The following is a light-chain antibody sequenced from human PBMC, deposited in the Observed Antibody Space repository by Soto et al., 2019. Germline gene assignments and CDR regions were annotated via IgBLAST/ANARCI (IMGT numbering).Light chain of an antibody. CDR3: TSCTSNYDLI. V-gene: IGLV2-8*01. CDR2: EVF. Sequence: QSVLTQPPSASGSPGQSVTISCTGTSSDVGSCDYVSWYRQRPGKAPKLVIYEVFKRPSGVPDRFSGAKSGNTASLTVSGLQAEDEADCYCTSCTSNYDLIFGGGTKVTVL. CDR1: SSDVGSCDY. J-gene: IGLJ2*01.